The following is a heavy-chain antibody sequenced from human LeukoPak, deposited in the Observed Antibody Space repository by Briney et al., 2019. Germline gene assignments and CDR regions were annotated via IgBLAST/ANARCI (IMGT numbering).Heavy chain of an antibody. V-gene: IGHV3-23*01. Sequence: GGSLRLSCAASTFTFKRYAMSWVRQAPGKGLEWVSAISGSGGSTYYADSVKGRFTISRDNSKNTLYLQMNSLRAEDTAVYYCAKSMVRGVITALPDYWGQGTLVTVSS. CDR3: AKSMVRGVITALPDY. CDR2: ISGSGGST. J-gene: IGHJ4*02. CDR1: TFTFKRYA. D-gene: IGHD3-10*01.